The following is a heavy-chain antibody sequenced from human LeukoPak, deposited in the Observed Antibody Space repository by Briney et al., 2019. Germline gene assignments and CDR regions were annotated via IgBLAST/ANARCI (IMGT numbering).Heavy chain of an antibody. D-gene: IGHD6-6*01. CDR2: ISSSGNTI. CDR1: GFTLSTYS. V-gene: IGHV3-48*04. J-gene: IGHJ4*02. Sequence: GGSLRLSCAASGFTLSTYSMNWVRQAPGKGLEWVSYISSSGNTIYYADSVKGRFTISRDNAKNSLFLQMNSLRAEDTAVYYCARRRDFDYWGQGTLAAVSS. CDR3: ARRRDFDY.